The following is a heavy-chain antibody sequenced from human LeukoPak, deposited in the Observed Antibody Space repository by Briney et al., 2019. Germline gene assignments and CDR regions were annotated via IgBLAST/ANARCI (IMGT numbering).Heavy chain of an antibody. CDR2: ISYDGSNK. Sequence: GGSLRLSCAASGFTFSSYAMHWVRQAPGKGLEWVAVISYDGSNKYYADSVKGRFTISRDNSKNTLYLQMNSLRAEDTAVYYCASIKTYSYDSSGYTDPFDYWGQGTLVTVSS. CDR3: ASIKTYSYDSSGYTDPFDY. D-gene: IGHD3-22*01. J-gene: IGHJ4*02. CDR1: GFTFSSYA. V-gene: IGHV3-30-3*01.